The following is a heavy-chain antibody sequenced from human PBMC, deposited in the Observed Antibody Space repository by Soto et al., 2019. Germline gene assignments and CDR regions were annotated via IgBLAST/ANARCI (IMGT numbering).Heavy chain of an antibody. Sequence: GGSLRLSCAASGFTFSSYSMNWVRQAPGKGLEWVSSISSSSSYIYYADSVKGRFTISRDNAKNSLYLQMNSLRAEDTAVYYCARTIFGVATNYYYYGMDVWGQGTTVTVSS. J-gene: IGHJ6*02. CDR2: ISSSSSYI. CDR3: ARTIFGVATNYYYYGMDV. V-gene: IGHV3-21*01. CDR1: GFTFSSYS. D-gene: IGHD3-3*01.